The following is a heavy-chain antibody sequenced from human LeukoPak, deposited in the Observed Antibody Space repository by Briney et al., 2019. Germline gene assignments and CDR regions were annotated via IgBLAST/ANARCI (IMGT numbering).Heavy chain of an antibody. CDR3: VRASGSFDY. V-gene: IGHV3-33*01. CDR2: IWSDGSNK. CDR1: GFTFSDYG. Sequence: GGSLRLSCAASGFTFSDYGIHWVRQAPGKGLEWVAVIWSDGSNKYYADSVKGRFTISRDNSKKTLYLQMNSLRVEDTAVYYCVRASGSFDYWGQGTLVTISS. D-gene: IGHD3-10*01. J-gene: IGHJ4*02.